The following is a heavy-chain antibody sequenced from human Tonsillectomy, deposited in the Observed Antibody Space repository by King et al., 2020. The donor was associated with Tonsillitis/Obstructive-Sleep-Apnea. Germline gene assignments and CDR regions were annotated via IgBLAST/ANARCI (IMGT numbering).Heavy chain of an antibody. J-gene: IGHJ4*02. CDR3: ASDGSNTPGEYYFDY. CDR1: GYTFTNYG. Sequence: VQLVQSGPEVKKPGASGKVSCKTSGYTFTNYGISWVRQAPGQGLEWMGWIDTYSGSTNYPQKFLGRVTMTTDTSTNTVYMELRSLRSDDTAVYYCASDGSNTPGEYYFDYWGQGTLVTVSS. V-gene: IGHV1-18*01. D-gene: IGHD3-10*01. CDR2: IDTYSGST.